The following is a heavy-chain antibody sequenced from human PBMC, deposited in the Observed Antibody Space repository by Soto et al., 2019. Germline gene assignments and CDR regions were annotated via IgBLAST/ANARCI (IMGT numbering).Heavy chain of an antibody. CDR1: GFTFGDYA. CDR3: ATDLGTTMARH. V-gene: IGHV3-7*04. J-gene: IGHJ4*02. Sequence: PGGSLRLSCTASGFTFGDYAMSWFRQAPGKGLEWVANIKQVGSDTYYVDPVKGRFTISRDNAKNSLYLQMNSLRAEDTAVYYCATDLGTTMARHWGQGTLVTVSS. D-gene: IGHD1-1*01. CDR2: IKQVGSDT.